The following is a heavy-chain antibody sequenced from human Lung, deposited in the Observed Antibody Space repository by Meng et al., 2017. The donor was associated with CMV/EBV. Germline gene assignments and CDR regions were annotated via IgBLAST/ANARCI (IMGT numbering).Heavy chain of an antibody. Sequence: VQLVGYGGGLVQPGGSLRLYCEGSGFTISTHWMHWARQVPGKGLEWVSRMKSDENRINYADSVKGRFTISRDNDKNTVYLQMNSLRAEDTAVYYCARGVAEFLGWEMGHWGQGTLVTVSS. D-gene: IGHD1-26*01. CDR3: ARGVAEFLGWEMGH. V-gene: IGHV3-74*01. CDR2: MKSDENRI. J-gene: IGHJ4*02. CDR1: GFTISTHW.